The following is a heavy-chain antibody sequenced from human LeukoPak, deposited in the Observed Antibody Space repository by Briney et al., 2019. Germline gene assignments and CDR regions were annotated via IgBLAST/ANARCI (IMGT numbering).Heavy chain of an antibody. CDR1: GFTFSSYS. V-gene: IGHV3-48*01. CDR3: AKEEGTGTTSSFFDY. Sequence: GGSLRLSCAASGFTFSSYSMNWVRQAPGKGLEWVSYISTSGSTIYYADSVKGRFTISRDNAKNSLYLQMNSLRAEDTAVYYCAKEEGTGTTSSFFDYWGQGTLVTVSS. CDR2: ISTSGSTI. D-gene: IGHD1-7*01. J-gene: IGHJ4*02.